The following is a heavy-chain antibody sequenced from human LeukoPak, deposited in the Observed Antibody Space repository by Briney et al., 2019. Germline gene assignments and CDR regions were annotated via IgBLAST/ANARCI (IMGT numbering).Heavy chain of an antibody. V-gene: IGHV3-30*18. D-gene: IGHD2-2*01. CDR1: GFTFSSYG. J-gene: IGHJ4*02. CDR3: AKDACGGSTSCRLFDY. CDR2: ISYDGSNK. Sequence: GGSLRLSCAASGFTFSSYGMHWVRQAPGKGLEWVAVISYDGSNKYYADSVKGRFTISRDNSKNTLYLQMNSLRAEDTAVYYCAKDACGGSTSCRLFDYWGQGTLVTVSS.